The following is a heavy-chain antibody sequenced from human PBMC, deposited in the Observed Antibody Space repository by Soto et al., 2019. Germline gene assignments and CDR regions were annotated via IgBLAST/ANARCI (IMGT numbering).Heavy chain of an antibody. Sequence: SETLSLTCAVSGYSISSGYYWGWIRQPPGKGLEWIGSIYHSGSTYYNPSLKSRVTISVGTSKNQFSLKLSSVTAADTAVYYCARVIGPVRYYYDSSGYLNWGQGTLVTVSS. CDR1: GYSISSGYY. J-gene: IGHJ4*02. V-gene: IGHV4-38-2*01. D-gene: IGHD3-22*01. CDR2: IYHSGST. CDR3: ARVIGPVRYYYDSSGYLN.